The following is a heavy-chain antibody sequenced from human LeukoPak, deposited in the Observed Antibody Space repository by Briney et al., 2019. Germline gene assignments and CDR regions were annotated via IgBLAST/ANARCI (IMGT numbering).Heavy chain of an antibody. J-gene: IGHJ6*03. CDR2: IYPGDSDT. CDR3: ASHLDHYYYYMDV. D-gene: IGHD1-1*01. V-gene: IGHV5-51*01. CDR1: GYSFTSYW. Sequence: GESLKISCKSSGYSFTSYWVGWVRQMPGKGLEWMGIIYPGDSDTRYSPSFQGQVTISADKSISTAYLQWSSLKASDTAMYYCASHLDHYYYYMDVWGKGTTVTISS.